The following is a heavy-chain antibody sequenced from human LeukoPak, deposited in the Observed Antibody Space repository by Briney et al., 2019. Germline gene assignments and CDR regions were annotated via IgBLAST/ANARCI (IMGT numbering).Heavy chain of an antibody. J-gene: IGHJ4*02. V-gene: IGHV4-59*01. D-gene: IGHD6-13*01. CDR2: IYYSGDT. CDR1: GDSISPYY. CDR3: ARSQQLIRTFDS. Sequence: SETLSLTCVVSGDSISPYYWNWIRRSPGKGLEWIGYIYYSGDTNYNPSLRSRVTMSVDTSKNQFSLRLSSVTAADTAVYYCARSQQLIRTFDSWGQGTLVAVSS.